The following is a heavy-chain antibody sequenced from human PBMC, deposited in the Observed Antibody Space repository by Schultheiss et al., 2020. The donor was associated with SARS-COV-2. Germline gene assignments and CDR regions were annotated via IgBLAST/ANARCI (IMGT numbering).Heavy chain of an antibody. CDR3: ARAQAGTTFPDY. D-gene: IGHD1-1*01. CDR2: ISGNGGIR. J-gene: IGHJ4*02. CDR1: GFTFSNNV. V-gene: IGHV3-23*01. Sequence: GGSLRLSCAASGFTFSNNVMTWVRQAPGKGLEWVSAISGNGGIRNYADSGKGRFTVSRDNSKNTLYLQMNSLRAEDTAVYYCARAQAGTTFPDYWGQGTLVTVSS.